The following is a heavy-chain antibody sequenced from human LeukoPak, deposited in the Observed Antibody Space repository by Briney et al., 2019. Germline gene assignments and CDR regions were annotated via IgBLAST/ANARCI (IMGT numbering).Heavy chain of an antibody. D-gene: IGHD5-18*01. V-gene: IGHV1-2*02. CDR2: INPNSGGT. CDR3: ARDRTAMVSGYYYYYMDV. Sequence: ASVKVSCKASGYTFTSYGISWVRQAPGQGLEWMGWINPNSGGTNYAQKFQGRVTMTRDTSISTAYMELSRLRSDDTAVYYCARDRTAMVSGYYYYYMDVWGKGTTVTVSS. CDR1: GYTFTSYG. J-gene: IGHJ6*03.